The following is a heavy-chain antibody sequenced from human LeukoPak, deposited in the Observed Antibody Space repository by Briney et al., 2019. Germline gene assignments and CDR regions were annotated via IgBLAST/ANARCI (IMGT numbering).Heavy chain of an antibody. CDR3: ARLSAYYYGSYFYYYMEV. D-gene: IGHD3-10*01. CDR2: IRQDESER. J-gene: IGHJ6*03. CDR1: GFTFSSYV. Sequence: GGSLRLSCAASGFTFSSYVMHWVRQAPGKGPEWVANIRQDESERYYVDSVKGRFTISRDNAKTSLYLHMNSLRAEDTALYYCARLSAYYYGSYFYYYMEVWGKGTTVTVSS. V-gene: IGHV3-7*01.